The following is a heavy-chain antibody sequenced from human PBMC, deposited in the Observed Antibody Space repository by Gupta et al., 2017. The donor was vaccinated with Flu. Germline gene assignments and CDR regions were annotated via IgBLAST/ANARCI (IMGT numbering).Heavy chain of an antibody. CDR1: GFTFSSYE. D-gene: IGHD2-21*02. CDR2: IGRRGNDI. Sequence: EVQLVESGGGMVQPGGSLRLSCTASGFTFSSYEMNWVRQASGEGLEWLSYIGRRGNDIYYADSVKGRFTVSRDNAKNSLYLQMNSLRVEDTGVYYCARLTADQYYYGMDVWGQGTTVTVSS. CDR3: ARLTADQYYYGMDV. V-gene: IGHV3-48*03. J-gene: IGHJ6*02.